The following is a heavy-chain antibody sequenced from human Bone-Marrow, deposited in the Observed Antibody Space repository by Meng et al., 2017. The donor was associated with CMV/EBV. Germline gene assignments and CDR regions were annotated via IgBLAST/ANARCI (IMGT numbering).Heavy chain of an antibody. CDR3: ARDLVPVHRQVYYGMDV. CDR2: MNPNSGNT. D-gene: IGHD2-2*01. CDR1: GYTFTSYD. Sequence: ASVKVSCKASGYTFTSYDINWVRQATGQGLEWMGWMNPNSGNTGYAQKFQGRVTMTRNTSISTAYMELSSLRSDDTAVYYCARDLVPVHRQVYYGMDVWGQGTTVTVSS. V-gene: IGHV1-8*01. J-gene: IGHJ6*02.